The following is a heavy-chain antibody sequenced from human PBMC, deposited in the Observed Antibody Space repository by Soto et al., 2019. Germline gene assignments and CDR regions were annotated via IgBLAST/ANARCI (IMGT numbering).Heavy chain of an antibody. J-gene: IGHJ4*02. CDR3: ARDVGYHYDGSPSGQFDF. CDR1: GFTFSVCSI. CDR2: IYHSGST. V-gene: IGHV4-4*02. Sequence: PGGSLRLSCAASGFTFSVCSINWFRQSPGKGLEWIGEIYHSGSTNYNPSLKSRVTISVDKSKNQFSLKLSSVTAAGTAVYYCARDVGYHYDGSPSGQFDFWGQGTLVTVSS. D-gene: IGHD3-22*01.